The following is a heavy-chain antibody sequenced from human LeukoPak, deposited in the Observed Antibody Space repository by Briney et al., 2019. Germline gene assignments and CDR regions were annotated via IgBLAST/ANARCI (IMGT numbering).Heavy chain of an antibody. V-gene: IGHV4-39*07. CDR2: IYYSGST. CDR3: ARTKKYCSSTSCYANPVWFDP. J-gene: IGHJ5*02. Sequence: SETLSLTCSVSGDSISSSTYYWGWIRQPPGKGLEWIGSIYYSGSTYYNSSLKSRVTISVDTSKNQFSLKLSSVTAADTAVYYCARTKKYCSSTSCYANPVWFDPWGQGTLVTVSP. CDR1: GDSISSSTYY. D-gene: IGHD2-2*01.